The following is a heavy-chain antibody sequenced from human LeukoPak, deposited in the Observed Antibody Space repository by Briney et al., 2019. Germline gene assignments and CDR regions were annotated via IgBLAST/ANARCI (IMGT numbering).Heavy chain of an antibody. CDR2: ISYDGSNK. V-gene: IGHV3-30*04. CDR1: GFTFSSYA. D-gene: IGHD3-10*01. Sequence: HPGGSLRLSCAASGFTFSSYAMQWVRQAPGKGLEWVAVISYDGSNKYYADSVKGRFTISRDNSKNTLYLQMNSLRAEDTAVYYCARDPMVRGDHFDYWGQGTLVTVSS. CDR3: ARDPMVRGDHFDY. J-gene: IGHJ4*02.